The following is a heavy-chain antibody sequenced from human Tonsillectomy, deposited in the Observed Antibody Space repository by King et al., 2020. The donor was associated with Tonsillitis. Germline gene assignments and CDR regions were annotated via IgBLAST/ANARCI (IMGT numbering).Heavy chain of an antibody. V-gene: IGHV3-30*04. Sequence: VQLVESGGGVVQPGRSLRLSCAASGFSFSSYAMHWVRQAPGKGLEWVALISYDGSNKYYADSVKGRFTISRDNSMNTLYLQMNRLRGEDTAMYYCARDDRWYLDYWGQGTLVTVSS. CDR2: ISYDGSNK. CDR3: ARDDRWYLDY. J-gene: IGHJ4*02. CDR1: GFSFSSYA. D-gene: IGHD6-13*01.